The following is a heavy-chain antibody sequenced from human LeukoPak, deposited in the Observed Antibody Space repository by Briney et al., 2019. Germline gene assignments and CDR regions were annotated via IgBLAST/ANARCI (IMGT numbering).Heavy chain of an antibody. CDR3: ARGGVDP. J-gene: IGHJ5*02. CDR1: GYTFTSYA. CDR2: INAGNGNT. Sequence: ASVTVSCKASGYTFTSYAMHWVRQAPGQRLEWMGWINAGNGNTKYPQKFQGRVTITRDTSASTAYMELSSLRSEDTAVYYCARGGVDPWGQGTLVTVSS. V-gene: IGHV1-3*01. D-gene: IGHD3-16*01.